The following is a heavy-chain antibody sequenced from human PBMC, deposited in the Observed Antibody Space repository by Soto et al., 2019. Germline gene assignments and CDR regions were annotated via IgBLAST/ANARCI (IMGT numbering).Heavy chain of an antibody. V-gene: IGHV3-23*01. CDR2: ISGSGGST. Sequence: GGSLRLSCAASGFTFSSYAMSWVRQAPGKGLEWVSAISGSGGSTYYADSVKGRFTISRDNSKNTLYLQMNSLRAEDTAVYYCAKDPGITMIVVRDYFDYWGQGTLVTVSS. J-gene: IGHJ4*02. D-gene: IGHD3-22*01. CDR3: AKDPGITMIVVRDYFDY. CDR1: GFTFSSYA.